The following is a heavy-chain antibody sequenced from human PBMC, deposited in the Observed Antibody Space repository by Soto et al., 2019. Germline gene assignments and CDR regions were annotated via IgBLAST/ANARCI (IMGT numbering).Heavy chain of an antibody. D-gene: IGHD3-3*01. CDR3: ARGGWRQIDY. V-gene: IGHV4-59*08. J-gene: IGHJ4*02. CDR1: GGSIGSYY. CDR2: IYYSGST. Sequence: QVQLQESGPGLVKPSETLSLTCSVSGGSIGSYYWSWIRQPPGKGLERIGYIYYSGSTNYNPTLKTRVTLSVITSKNQFSQKLSSVTAAHTAVYYCARGGWRQIDYWGQGTLVTVSS.